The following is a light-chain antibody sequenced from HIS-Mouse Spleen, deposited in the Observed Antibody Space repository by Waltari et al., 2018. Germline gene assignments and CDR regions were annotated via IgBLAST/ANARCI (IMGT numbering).Light chain of an antibody. CDR2: EVS. Sequence: QSALTQPASVSGSPGPSITIPCTGTSSDVGGYNYVPWYQQHPGKAPKLMIYEVSNRPSGVSNRFSGSKSGNTASLTISGLQAEDEADYYCSSYTSSSTLYVFGTGTKVTVL. CDR3: SSYTSSSTLYV. V-gene: IGLV2-14*01. J-gene: IGLJ1*01. CDR1: SSDVGGYNY.